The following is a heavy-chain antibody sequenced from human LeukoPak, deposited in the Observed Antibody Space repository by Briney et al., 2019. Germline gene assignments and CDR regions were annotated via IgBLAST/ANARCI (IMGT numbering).Heavy chain of an antibody. V-gene: IGHV3-23*01. CDR2: ISGSGGST. CDR1: GFTFSSYA. J-gene: IGHJ4*02. D-gene: IGHD3-3*01. Sequence: GGSLRLSCAASGFTFSSYAMSWVRQAPGKGLEWVSAISGSGGSTYYADSVKGRFTISRGNSKNTLYLQMNSLRAEDTAVYYCAKHYDFWSGYFPFDYWGQGTLVTVSS. CDR3: AKHYDFWSGYFPFDY.